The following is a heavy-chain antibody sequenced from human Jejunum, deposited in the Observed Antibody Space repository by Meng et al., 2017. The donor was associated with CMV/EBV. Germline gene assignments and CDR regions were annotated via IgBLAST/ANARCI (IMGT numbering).Heavy chain of an antibody. CDR2: IIPILGMA. CDR3: ARDEGGWLTAPDY. Sequence: QVQLVQSGAEVKKPGSSVKVSCKASGGTFSSYTISWVRQAPGQGLEWMGRIIPILGMANYAQKFQGRVTITADKSTSTAYMELSSLRSEDTAVYYCARDEGGWLTAPDYWGQGTLVTVSS. J-gene: IGHJ4*02. V-gene: IGHV1-69*08. D-gene: IGHD5-24*01. CDR1: GGTFSSYT.